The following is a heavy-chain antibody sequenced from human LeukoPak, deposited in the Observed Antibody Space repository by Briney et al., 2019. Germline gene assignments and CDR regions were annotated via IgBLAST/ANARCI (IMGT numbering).Heavy chain of an antibody. CDR1: GGSFSGYY. J-gene: IGHJ6*03. V-gene: IGHV4-34*01. D-gene: IGHD2-2*01. CDR2: INHSGST. CDR3: ARGVVVVVPAYYYYMDV. Sequence: SETLSLTCAVYGGSFSGYYWSWIRQPPGQGLEWIGEINHSGSTNYNPSLKSRVTISVDTSKNQFSLKLSSVTAADTAVYYCARGVVVVVPAYYYYMDVWGKGTTVTVSS.